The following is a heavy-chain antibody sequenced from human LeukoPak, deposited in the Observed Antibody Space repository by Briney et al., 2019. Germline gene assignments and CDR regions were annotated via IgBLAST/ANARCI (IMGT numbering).Heavy chain of an antibody. J-gene: IGHJ4*01. CDR2: IGGRDGYT. V-gene: IGHV3-23*01. Sequence: PGGSLRLSCAASGFIFSNYAMSWVRQAPGKGLELVSAIGGRDGYTYYADSVKGRFTVSRDDPKNTLYLQMNTLRVEDTAVYYCAKWGDYYILTGYYDSDYWGHGTLVTVSS. CDR1: GFIFSNYA. CDR3: AKWGDYYILTGYYDSDY. D-gene: IGHD3-9*01.